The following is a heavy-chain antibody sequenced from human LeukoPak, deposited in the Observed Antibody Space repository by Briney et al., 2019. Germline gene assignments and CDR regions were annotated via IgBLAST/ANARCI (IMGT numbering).Heavy chain of an antibody. CDR2: IYSDNT. V-gene: IGHV3-66*01. CDR1: GFTVSTNS. Sequence: GGSLRLSCTVSGFTVSTNSMSWVRQAPGKGLEWVSFIYSDNTHYSDSVKGRFTISRDNSKNTLYLQMNSLRAEDTAVYYCARDPTRPHYYDSLGHKRGDYWGQGTLVTVSS. CDR3: ARDPTRPHYYDSLGHKRGDY. D-gene: IGHD3-22*01. J-gene: IGHJ4*02.